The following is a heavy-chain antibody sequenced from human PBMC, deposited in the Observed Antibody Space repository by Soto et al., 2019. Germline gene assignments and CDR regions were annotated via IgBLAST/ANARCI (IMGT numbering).Heavy chain of an antibody. D-gene: IGHD2-2*01. V-gene: IGHV3-21*01. CDR1: GFTFSDYS. Sequence: EVQLVESGGGLVKTGGSLRLSCAASGFTFSDYSMNWVRQAPGKGLEWVSSISRSRTHIYYADSVRGRFTISRDNAKNSLYLQMNSLRAEDTAMYYCAREVVPAGGTTNWFDPWGQGTLVTVSS. J-gene: IGHJ5*02. CDR2: ISRSRTHI. CDR3: AREVVPAGGTTNWFDP.